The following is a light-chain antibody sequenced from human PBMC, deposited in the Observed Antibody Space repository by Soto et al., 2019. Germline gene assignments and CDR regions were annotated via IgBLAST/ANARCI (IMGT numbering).Light chain of an antibody. CDR3: SSYTSSSTVV. V-gene: IGLV2-14*01. CDR1: SSDIGDYNY. J-gene: IGLJ2*01. Sequence: QSVLTQPASVSGSPGQSITISCTGTSSDIGDYNYVSWYQQHPGKVPKLMIYEVSNRPSGVSNRFSGSKSGNTASLTISGLQAEDEADYYCSSYTSSSTVVFGGGTKLTVL. CDR2: EVS.